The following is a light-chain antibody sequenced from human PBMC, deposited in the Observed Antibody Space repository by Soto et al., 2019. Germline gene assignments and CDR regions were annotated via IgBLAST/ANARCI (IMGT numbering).Light chain of an antibody. CDR2: GAS. CDR1: QPVSSNY. Sequence: IVWTQSPATLSLSPGETATLSCRASQPVSSNYLAWYQQKPGQAPRLLIYGASSRATDIPDRFSGSGSGTDFTLTISRLEPDDFAVYYCQQYGASPQTFGQGTKVDI. J-gene: IGKJ1*01. CDR3: QQYGASPQT. V-gene: IGKV3-20*01.